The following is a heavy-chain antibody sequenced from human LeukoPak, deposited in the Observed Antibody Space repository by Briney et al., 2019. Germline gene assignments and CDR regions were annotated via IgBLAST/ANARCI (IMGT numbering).Heavy chain of an antibody. CDR2: IYYSGST. Sequence: SETLSLTCAVYGGSFSGYYWSWIRQHPGKGLEWIGYIYYSGSTYYNPSLKSRVTISVDTSKNQFSLKLSSVTAADTAVYYCARVWYDSSAELYYFDYWGQGTLVTVSS. J-gene: IGHJ4*02. CDR1: GGSFSGYY. CDR3: ARVWYDSSAELYYFDY. D-gene: IGHD3-22*01. V-gene: IGHV4-31*11.